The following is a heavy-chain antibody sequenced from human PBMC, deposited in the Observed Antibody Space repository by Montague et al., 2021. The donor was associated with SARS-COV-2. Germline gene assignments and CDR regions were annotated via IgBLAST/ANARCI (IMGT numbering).Heavy chain of an antibody. CDR2: IYTTGST. CDR3: ARDDCRWDFDC. V-gene: IGHV4-61*02. Sequence: TLSLTCTVSGDSITSDVSYWSWIRQPAGKGLDWLVRIYTTGSTNYTPSLKCLLTIEQYTSKNQFSLKFVAVAAADTAVYYCARDDCRWDFDCWGQGTLVTVSS. D-gene: IGHD1-26*01. J-gene: IGHJ4*02. CDR1: GDSITSDVSY.